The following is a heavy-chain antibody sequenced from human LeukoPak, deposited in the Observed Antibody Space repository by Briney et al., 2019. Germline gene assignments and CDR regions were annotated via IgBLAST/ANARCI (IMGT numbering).Heavy chain of an antibody. V-gene: IGHV1-46*01. J-gene: IGHJ4*02. CDR2: INPSGGST. D-gene: IGHD1-14*01. CDR1: GYTFTSYY. CDR3: ARESEINGFDY. Sequence: GASVKVSCKASGYTFTSYYMHWVRQAPGQGLEWMGIINPSGGSTSYTQKFQGRVTMTRDTSTSTVYMELSSLRSEDTAVYYCARESEINGFDYWGQGTLVTVSS.